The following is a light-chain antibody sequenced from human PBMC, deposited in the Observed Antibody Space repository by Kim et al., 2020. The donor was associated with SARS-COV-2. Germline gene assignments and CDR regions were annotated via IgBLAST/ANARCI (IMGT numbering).Light chain of an antibody. CDR3: SSYAGSNNYV. J-gene: IGLJ1*01. V-gene: IGLV2-8*01. Sequence: LTQPPSASGSPGQSVTISCTGTSSDIGGYNYVSWYQQQPGKAPKLVIYEVTKRPSGVPDRFSGSKSGNTASLTVSGLRAEDEADYYCSSYAGSNNYVFGIGTKVTVL. CDR2: EVT. CDR1: SSDIGGYNY.